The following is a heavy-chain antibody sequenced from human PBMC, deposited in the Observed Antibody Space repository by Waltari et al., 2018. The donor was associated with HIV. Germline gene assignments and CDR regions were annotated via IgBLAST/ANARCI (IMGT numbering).Heavy chain of an antibody. CDR3: ARGPFYGSGSYSHDY. CDR2: INHSGST. D-gene: IGHD3-10*01. V-gene: IGHV4-34*01. J-gene: IGHJ4*02. CDR1: GGSFRGYY. Sequence: QAPLQQWGAGLLKPSETLSLTCAVYGGSFRGYYWSWIRQPPGKGLEWIGEINHSGSTNYNPSLKSRVTISVDTSKNQFSLKLSSVTAADTAVYYCARGPFYGSGSYSHDYWGQGTLVTVSS.